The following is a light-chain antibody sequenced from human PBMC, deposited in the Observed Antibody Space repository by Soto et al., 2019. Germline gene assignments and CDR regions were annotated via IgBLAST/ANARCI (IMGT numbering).Light chain of an antibody. CDR3: SSYTSSSTWV. CDR1: SSDVGGYYY. J-gene: IGLJ3*02. CDR2: EVI. V-gene: IGLV2-14*01. Sequence: QSALTQPASVSGSPGQSITISCTGTSSDVGGYYYVSWYQQHPGNAPKLLIYEVINRPSVVSNRFSGSKSGNTASLTISGLQTEEEADYYCSSYTSSSTWVFGGGTKLTVL.